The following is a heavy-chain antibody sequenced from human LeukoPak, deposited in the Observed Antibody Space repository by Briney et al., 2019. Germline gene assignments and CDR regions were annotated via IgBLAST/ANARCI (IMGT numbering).Heavy chain of an antibody. CDR1: GFTFSSYA. D-gene: IGHD2/OR15-2a*01. J-gene: IGHJ4*02. V-gene: IGHV3-30*04. CDR2: ISYDGSNK. CDR3: ARASMVLYYFDY. Sequence: PGRSLRLSCAASGFTFSSYAMHWVRQAPGKGLEWAAVISYDGSNKYYADSVKGRFTISRDNSKNTLYLQINSLRAEDTAVYYCARASMVLYYFDYWGQGTLVTVSS.